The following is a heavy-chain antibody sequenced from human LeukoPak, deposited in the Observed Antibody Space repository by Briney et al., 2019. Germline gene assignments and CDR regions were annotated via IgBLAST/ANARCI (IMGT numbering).Heavy chain of an antibody. D-gene: IGHD3-22*01. CDR3: ARGGAHYDSSGTFDY. CDR2: IYHSGST. Sequence: SETLSLTYTVSGGSISSSNWWSWVRQPPGKGLEWIGEIYHSGSTNYNPSLKSRVTISVDKSKNQFSLKLSSVTAADTAVYCCARGGAHYDSSGTFDYWGQGTLVTVSS. J-gene: IGHJ4*02. V-gene: IGHV4-4*01. CDR1: GGSISSSNW.